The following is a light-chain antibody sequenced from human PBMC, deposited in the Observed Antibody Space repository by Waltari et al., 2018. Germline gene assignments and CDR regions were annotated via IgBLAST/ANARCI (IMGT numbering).Light chain of an antibody. V-gene: IGKV3-11*01. CDR2: DAS. CDR3: QRRGHWPPGAT. CDR1: QSVSRY. J-gene: IGKJ3*01. Sequence: EIVLTQSPATLSLSPGERATLPFRASQSVSRYLAWYQQKPGQAPRLLIYDASNRATGIPARFSGSGSGTDFTLTISSLEPEDFAVYYCQRRGHWPPGATFGPGTRVDIK.